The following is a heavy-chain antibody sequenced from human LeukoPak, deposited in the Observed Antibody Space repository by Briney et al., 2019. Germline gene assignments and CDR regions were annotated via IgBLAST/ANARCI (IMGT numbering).Heavy chain of an antibody. Sequence: PGGSLRLSCAASGFTFSSYDMSWVRQPPGKGLEWIGSIFYSGSSYYNPSLKSRVTISVDTSKNHFSLKLTSVTAADTAVYYCARDSGGYSFDCWGQGTLVTVSS. CDR3: ARDSGGYSFDC. CDR1: GFTFSSYD. D-gene: IGHD1-26*01. V-gene: IGHV4-39*02. CDR2: IFYSGSS. J-gene: IGHJ4*02.